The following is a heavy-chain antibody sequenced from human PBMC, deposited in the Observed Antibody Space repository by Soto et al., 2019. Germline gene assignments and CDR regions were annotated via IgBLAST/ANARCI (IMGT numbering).Heavy chain of an antibody. J-gene: IGHJ6*02. CDR1: GGTFSSYA. CDR2: IIPIFGTA. CDR3: ARPTPLVRGVIATYYYGMDV. V-gene: IGHV1-69*13. Sequence: SVKVSCKASGGTFSSYAISWVRQAPGQGLEWTGGIIPIFGTANYAQKFQGRVTITADESTSTAYMELSSLRSEDTAVYYCARPTPLVRGVIATYYYGMDVWGQGTTVTVSS. D-gene: IGHD3-10*01.